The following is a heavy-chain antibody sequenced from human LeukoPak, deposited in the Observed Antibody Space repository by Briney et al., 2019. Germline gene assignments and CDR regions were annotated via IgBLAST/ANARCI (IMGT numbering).Heavy chain of an antibody. CDR1: GFTFSSYS. J-gene: IGHJ6*03. D-gene: IGHD4-11*01. Sequence: GGSLRLSCAASGFTFSSYSMNWVRQAPGKGLEWVSYISSSSSTIYYADSVKGRFTISRDNAKNSLYLQMNSLRAEDTAVYYCASVADSNYGGSYYYMDVWGKGTTVTVSS. CDR2: ISSSSSTI. CDR3: ASVADSNYGGSYYYMDV. V-gene: IGHV3-48*04.